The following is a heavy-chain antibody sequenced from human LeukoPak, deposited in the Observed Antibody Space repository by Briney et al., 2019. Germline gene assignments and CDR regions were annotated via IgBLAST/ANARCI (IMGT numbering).Heavy chain of an antibody. D-gene: IGHD2-21*02. CDR2: ISGSGGRT. V-gene: IGHV3-23*01. CDR1: GFTLSSYA. J-gene: IGHJ4*02. CDR3: ARDQGDCYRDY. Sequence: GGSLTLSCAASGFTLSSYAMRWVRHAPGEGLERVSAISGSGGRTYYADSVKGRFPLSRDDSKNTLYLQMNSLRVEDTAVYYCARDQGDCYRDYWGRGNLLRVS.